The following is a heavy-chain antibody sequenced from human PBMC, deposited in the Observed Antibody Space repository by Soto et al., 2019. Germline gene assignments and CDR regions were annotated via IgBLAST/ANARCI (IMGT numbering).Heavy chain of an antibody. Sequence: GASVQVSCKASGYTFTSYGISWVRQAPGQGLERMGWISAYNGNTNYAQKLQGRVTMTTDTSTSTAYMELRSLRSDDTAVYYCALGYYYDSSGYYYVGFDYYYGMDVWGQGTTVTVSS. CDR1: GYTFTSYG. D-gene: IGHD3-22*01. J-gene: IGHJ6*02. V-gene: IGHV1-18*04. CDR2: ISAYNGNT. CDR3: ALGYYYDSSGYYYVGFDYYYGMDV.